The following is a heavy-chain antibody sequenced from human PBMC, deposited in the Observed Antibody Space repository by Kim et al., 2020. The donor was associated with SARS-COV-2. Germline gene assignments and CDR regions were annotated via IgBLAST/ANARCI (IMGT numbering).Heavy chain of an antibody. CDR1: GFTFSDYY. Sequence: GGSLRLSCAASGFTFSDYYMSWIRQAPGKGLEWVSYISSSGSTIYYADSVKGRFTISRDNAKNSLYLQMNSLRAEDTAVYYCAVYLRYSYGSFDPGMDVWGQGTTVTVSS. J-gene: IGHJ6*02. CDR3: AVYLRYSYGSFDPGMDV. D-gene: IGHD5-18*01. CDR2: ISSSGSTI. V-gene: IGHV3-11*01.